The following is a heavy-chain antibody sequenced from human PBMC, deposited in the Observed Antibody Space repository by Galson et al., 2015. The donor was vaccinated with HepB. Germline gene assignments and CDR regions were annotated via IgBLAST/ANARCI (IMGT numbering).Heavy chain of an antibody. D-gene: IGHD6-13*01. CDR1: GFTFSGSA. CDR2: ISTKASNYAT. J-gene: IGHJ4*02. V-gene: IGHV3-73*01. CDR3: TILGDLSGYSSS. Sequence: SVRLSWAASGFTFSGSAIHWVRQTSGPGLEWVGRISTKASNYATAHTPSLKGRFTIYRDDSKNTAYLHMKSPKTEDTAVYYCTILGDLSGYSSSWGQGTLVTVSS.